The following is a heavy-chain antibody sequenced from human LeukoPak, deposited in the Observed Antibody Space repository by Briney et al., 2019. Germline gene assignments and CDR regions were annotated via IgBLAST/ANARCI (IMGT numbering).Heavy chain of an antibody. Sequence: PSETLSLTRTVSGGSISSYYWNWIRQPPGKGLEWIGYIYYSGITNYNPSLKSRVTISVDTSKSQFSLKLSSVTAADTAVYYCARDYSSGYFYAFDIWGQGTMVTVSS. J-gene: IGHJ3*02. V-gene: IGHV4-59*12. CDR1: GGSISSYY. D-gene: IGHD3-22*01. CDR2: IYYSGIT. CDR3: ARDYSSGYFYAFDI.